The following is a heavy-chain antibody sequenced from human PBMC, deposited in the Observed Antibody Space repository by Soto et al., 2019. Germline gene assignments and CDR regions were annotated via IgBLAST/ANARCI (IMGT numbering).Heavy chain of an antibody. CDR1: GFTFSNAW. V-gene: IGHV3-15*01. CDR3: TTAAYYDFWSGPTDAFDI. Sequence: GGSLRLSCAASGFTFSNAWMSWVRQAPGKGLEWVGRIKSKTDGGTTDYAAPVKGRFTISRDDSKNTLYLQMNSLKTEDTAVYYCTTAAYYDFWSGPTDAFDIWGQGTMVTVSS. D-gene: IGHD3-3*01. J-gene: IGHJ3*02. CDR2: IKSKTDGGTT.